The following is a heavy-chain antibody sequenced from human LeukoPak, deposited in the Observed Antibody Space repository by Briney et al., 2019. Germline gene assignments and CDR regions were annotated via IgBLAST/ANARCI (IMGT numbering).Heavy chain of an antibody. CDR2: IWYDGSNK. D-gene: IGHD6-13*01. J-gene: IGHJ3*02. CDR3: ARAVEQQLPSYAFDI. V-gene: IGHV3-33*01. CDR1: GFTFSSYG. Sequence: GGSLRLSCAAPGFTFSSYGMHWVRQAPGKGLEWVAVIWYDGSNKYYAVSVKGRFTISRDNSKNTLYLQMNSLRAEDTAVYYCARAVEQQLPSYAFDIWGQGTMVTVSS.